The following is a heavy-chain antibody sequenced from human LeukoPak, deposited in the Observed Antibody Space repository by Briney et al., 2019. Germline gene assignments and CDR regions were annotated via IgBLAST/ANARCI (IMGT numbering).Heavy chain of an antibody. Sequence: PGGSLRLSCAASGFTFSSYAMSWVRQAPGKGLEWVSAISGSGGSTYYADSVKGRFTISRDNSKNTLYLQMNSLRAEDTAVYYCARDLNYYDSSGYLYGMDVWGQGTTVTVSS. CDR1: GFTFSSYA. CDR2: ISGSGGST. CDR3: ARDLNYYDSSGYLYGMDV. J-gene: IGHJ6*02. V-gene: IGHV3-23*01. D-gene: IGHD3-22*01.